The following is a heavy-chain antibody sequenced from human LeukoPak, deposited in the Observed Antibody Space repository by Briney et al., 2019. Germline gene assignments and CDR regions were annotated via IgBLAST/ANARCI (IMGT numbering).Heavy chain of an antibody. D-gene: IGHD5-24*01. CDR2: ISWNSGSI. J-gene: IGHJ6*02. Sequence: GGSLRLSCAASGFTFDDYAMHWVRQAPGKGLEWVSGISWNSGSIGYADSVKGRFTISRDNAKNSLYLQMNSLRAEDTALYYCAKVVEMATISGMDVWGQGTTVTVSS. CDR3: AKVVEMATISGMDV. V-gene: IGHV3-9*01. CDR1: GFTFDDYA.